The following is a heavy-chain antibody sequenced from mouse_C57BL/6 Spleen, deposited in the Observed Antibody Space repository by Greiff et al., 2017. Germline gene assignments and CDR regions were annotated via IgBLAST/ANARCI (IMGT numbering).Heavy chain of an antibody. CDR2: IWSGGST. Sequence: VMLVESGPGLVQPSQSLSITCTVSGFSLTSYGVHWVRQSPGKGLEWLGVIWSGGSTDNNAAFISRLSISKDNSKSQVFFKMNSLQADDTAIYYCAAAQATSYYYAMDYWGQGTSVTVSS. D-gene: IGHD3-2*02. V-gene: IGHV2-2*01. CDR1: GFSLTSYG. CDR3: AAAQATSYYYAMDY. J-gene: IGHJ4*01.